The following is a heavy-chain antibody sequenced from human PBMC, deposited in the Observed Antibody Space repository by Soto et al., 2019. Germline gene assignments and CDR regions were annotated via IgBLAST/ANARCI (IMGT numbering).Heavy chain of an antibody. Sequence: SVKTSSRASRGTCRSYPMRPVRQSPEQGLEAMGVIIPICGTANDAQKFQGRVTITADESTSTGYMEVSRLRSEETAVYYCARAGCNNGVCPAFRNWFATWGKGTMVTVSS. CDR2: IIPICGTA. V-gene: IGHV1-69*13. J-gene: IGHJ5*02. D-gene: IGHD2-8*01. CDR1: RGTCRSYP. CDR3: ARAGCNNGVCPAFRNWFAT.